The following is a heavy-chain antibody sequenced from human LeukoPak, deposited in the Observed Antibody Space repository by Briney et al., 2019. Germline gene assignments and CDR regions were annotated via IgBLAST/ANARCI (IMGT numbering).Heavy chain of an antibody. J-gene: IGHJ4*02. CDR2: IYYSGST. Sequence: SETLSLTCTVSGGSIISSIRYWGWIRQPPGKGLEWIGSIYYSGSTYYNPSLKSRVTISVDTSKNQFSLKLSSVTAADTSVYYCARDGYGGNSGIDYWGQGTLVTVSS. V-gene: IGHV4-39*07. CDR3: ARDGYGGNSGIDY. D-gene: IGHD4-23*01. CDR1: GGSIISSIRY.